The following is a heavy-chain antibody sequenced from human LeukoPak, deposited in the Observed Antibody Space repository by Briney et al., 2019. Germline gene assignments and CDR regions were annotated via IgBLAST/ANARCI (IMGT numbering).Heavy chain of an antibody. J-gene: IGHJ3*02. D-gene: IGHD3-10*01. CDR1: GFTFSGSA. CDR2: IRSKANSYAT. Sequence: GGTLRLSCAASGFTFSGSAMHWVRQASGKGLEWVGRIRSKANSYATAYAASVKGRFTISRDDSKNTAYLQMNSLKTEDTAVYYCTRYSGAGDAFDIWGQGTMVTASS. CDR3: TRYSGAGDAFDI. V-gene: IGHV3-73*01.